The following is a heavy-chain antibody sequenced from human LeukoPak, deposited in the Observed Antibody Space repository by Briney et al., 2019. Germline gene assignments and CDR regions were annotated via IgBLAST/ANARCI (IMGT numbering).Heavy chain of an antibody. J-gene: IGHJ4*02. CDR3: ATDRGYSGYGTFDY. V-gene: IGHV3-53*01. Sequence: PGGSLRLSCAASGFTVNTKYMSWVRQGPGTGLEWIAVVYSGGETFYADSVRGRFAVSRDISKNTMYLQMNSLRADDTALYYCATDRGYSGYGTFDYWGQGTLVSVSS. CDR2: VYSGGET. CDR1: GFTVNTKY. D-gene: IGHD5-12*01.